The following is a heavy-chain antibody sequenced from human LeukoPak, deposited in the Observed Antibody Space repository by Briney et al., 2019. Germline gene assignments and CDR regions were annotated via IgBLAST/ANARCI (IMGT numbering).Heavy chain of an antibody. J-gene: IGHJ5*02. D-gene: IGHD3-22*01. CDR3: AKDFAYDSSGYHDNWFDP. CDR2: ISGSGGST. CDR1: GFTFSSYA. Sequence: PGGSLGLSCAASGFTFSSYAMSWVRQAPGKGLEWVSAISGSGGSTYYADSVKGRFTISRDNSKNTLYLQMNSLRAEDTAVYYCAKDFAYDSSGYHDNWFDPWGQGTLVTVSS. V-gene: IGHV3-23*01.